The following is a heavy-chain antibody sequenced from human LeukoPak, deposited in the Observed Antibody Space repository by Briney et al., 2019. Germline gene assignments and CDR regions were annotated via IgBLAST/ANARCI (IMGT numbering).Heavy chain of an antibody. D-gene: IGHD2-21*01. CDR3: AKGEVTRRLDAFDI. J-gene: IGHJ3*02. V-gene: IGHV3-9*01. Sequence: GGSLRLSCAASGFTFDDYAMHWVRQAPGKGLEWVSGISRNSGSIGYADSVKGRFTISRDNAKNSLYLQMNSLRAEDTAVYYCAKGEVTRRLDAFDIWGQGTMVTVSS. CDR1: GFTFDDYA. CDR2: ISRNSGSI.